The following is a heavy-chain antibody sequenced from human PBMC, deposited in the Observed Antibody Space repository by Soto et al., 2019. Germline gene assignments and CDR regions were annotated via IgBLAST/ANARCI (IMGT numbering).Heavy chain of an antibody. CDR3: TRDKYYYERSIYFPSFDY. CDR2: ISAYNSNT. D-gene: IGHD3-22*01. J-gene: IGHJ4*02. CDR1: GYTFSNYG. V-gene: IGHV1-18*01. Sequence: ASVKVSCKASGYTFSNYGLNWVRQAPGQGLEWMGWISAYNSNTTYAQKFQGRVTMTTDTSTSTAYMELRSLRSDDAAVYYCTRDKYYYERSIYFPSFDYWGQGTLVTVSS.